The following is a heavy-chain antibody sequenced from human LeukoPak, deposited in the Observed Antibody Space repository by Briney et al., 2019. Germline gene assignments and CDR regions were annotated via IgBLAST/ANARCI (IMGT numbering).Heavy chain of an antibody. CDR2: ISGSGGST. V-gene: IGHV3-23*01. J-gene: IGHJ4*02. CDR3: AREPRYCSSTSCRAFDY. Sequence: GGSLRLSCAASGFTFSSYAMSWVRQAPGKGLEWVSAISGSGGSTYYADSVKGRFTISRDNAKNSLYLQMNSLRAEDTAVYYCAREPRYCSSTSCRAFDYWGQGTLVTVSS. CDR1: GFTFSSYA. D-gene: IGHD2-2*01.